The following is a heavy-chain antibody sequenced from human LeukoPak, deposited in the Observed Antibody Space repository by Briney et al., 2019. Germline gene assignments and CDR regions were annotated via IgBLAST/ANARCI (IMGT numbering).Heavy chain of an antibody. Sequence: DSLKLSCKPSGYTFTRYYMHWVTQAPSQGLEWLGWINPNSAGTNYAQKFQGRVTMIRAPSISTAYMELSSLRSDDTAVYYCAKVFESSAQGHFQHWGQGTLVIVSS. V-gene: IGHV1-2*02. CDR1: GYTFTRYY. J-gene: IGHJ1*01. CDR3: AKVFESSAQGHFQH. D-gene: IGHD6-19*01. CDR2: INPNSAGT.